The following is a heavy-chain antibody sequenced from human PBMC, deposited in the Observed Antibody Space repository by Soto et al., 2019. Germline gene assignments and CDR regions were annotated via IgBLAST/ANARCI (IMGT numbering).Heavy chain of an antibody. D-gene: IGHD3-3*02. CDR2: ISYDGSNK. CDR1: GFTFSSYG. V-gene: IGHV3-30*18. CDR3: AKKALVSGNLLDTYYAMDV. Sequence: GGSLRLSCAASGFTFSSYGMHWVRQAPGKGLEWVAVISYDGSNKYYADSVKGRFTISRDNSKNTLYLQMNSLRAEDTAVYYCAKKALVSGNLLDTYYAMDVWGQGTTVTVSS. J-gene: IGHJ6*02.